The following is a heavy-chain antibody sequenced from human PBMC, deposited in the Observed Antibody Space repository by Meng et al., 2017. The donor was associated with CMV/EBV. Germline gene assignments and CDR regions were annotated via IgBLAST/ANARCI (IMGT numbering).Heavy chain of an antibody. J-gene: IGHJ5*02. D-gene: IGHD6-13*01. Sequence: SVKVSCKASGCTFSSYGISWVRQAPGQGLEWMGGIIPIFGTANYAQKFQGRVTITTDESTSTAYMELSSLRSEDTAVYYCERVGISSSWYEPGTGWFDPWGQGTMVTVSS. CDR1: GCTFSSYG. CDR3: ERVGISSSWYEPGTGWFDP. CDR2: IIPIFGTA. V-gene: IGHV1-69*05.